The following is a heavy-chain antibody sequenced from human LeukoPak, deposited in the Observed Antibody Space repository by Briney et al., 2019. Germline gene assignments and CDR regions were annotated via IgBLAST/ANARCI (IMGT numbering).Heavy chain of an antibody. D-gene: IGHD5-18*01. CDR3: ARADGSGYSYGFWNY. Sequence: ASVKVSCKASGYTFTSYYMHWVRQAPGQGLKWMGIINPSGGSTSYAQKFQGRVTMTRDTSTSTVYMELSSLRSEDTAVYYCARADGSGYSYGFWNYWGQGTLVTVSS. CDR2: INPSGGST. J-gene: IGHJ4*02. V-gene: IGHV1-46*01. CDR1: GYTFTSYY.